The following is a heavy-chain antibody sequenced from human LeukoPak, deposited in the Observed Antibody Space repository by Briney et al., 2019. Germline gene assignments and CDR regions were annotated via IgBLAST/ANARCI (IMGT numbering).Heavy chain of an antibody. CDR1: GFTFDDYG. CDR2: IKWNGGST. CDR3: AKAPYSYALNWFDP. V-gene: IGHV3-20*04. Sequence: PGGSLRLSCAASGFTFDDYGMSWVRQAPGKGLEWVSSIKWNGGSTGYADSVKGRFTISRDNAKNSLYLQMNSLRAEDTAVYYCAKAPYSYALNWFDPWGQGTLVTVSS. J-gene: IGHJ5*02. D-gene: IGHD5-18*01.